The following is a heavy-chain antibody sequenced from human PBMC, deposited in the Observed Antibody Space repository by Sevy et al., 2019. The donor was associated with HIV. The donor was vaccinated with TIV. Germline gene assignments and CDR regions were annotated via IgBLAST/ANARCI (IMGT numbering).Heavy chain of an antibody. D-gene: IGHD4-17*01. Sequence: GGSLRLSCAASGFTVSSNYMSWVRQAPGKGLEWVSVIYSGGNTYYADSVKGRFTISRDNSKNTVYLQMNSLRAEDTAVYYCAREMDYGDYYQHAFDIWGQGTMVTVSS. V-gene: IGHV3-53*01. J-gene: IGHJ3*02. CDR2: IYSGGNT. CDR1: GFTVSSNY. CDR3: AREMDYGDYYQHAFDI.